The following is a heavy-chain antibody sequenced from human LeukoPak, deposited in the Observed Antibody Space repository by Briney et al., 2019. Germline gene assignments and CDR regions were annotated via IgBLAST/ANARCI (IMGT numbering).Heavy chain of an antibody. CDR1: GGSISSSSYY. Sequence: SETLSLTCTVSGGSISSSSYYWGWIRQPPGKGLEWIGSIYYSGSTYYHPSLKSRVTMSLDTSKNQFSLNLSSVTAADTAVFYCARLSTWNDGVDAFDIWGQGTMVTVSS. J-gene: IGHJ3*02. V-gene: IGHV4-39*07. CDR2: IYYSGST. D-gene: IGHD1-1*01. CDR3: ARLSTWNDGVDAFDI.